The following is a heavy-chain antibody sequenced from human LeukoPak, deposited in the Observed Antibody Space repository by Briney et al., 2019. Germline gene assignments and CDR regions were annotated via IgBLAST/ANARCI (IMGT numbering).Heavy chain of an antibody. CDR3: ARVGVGSWYYFDY. J-gene: IGHJ4*02. Sequence: GGSLRLSCAASGFTFSDYYMSWIRQAPGKGLAWVSYISSSSSYTNHADSVKGRFTISRDNAKNSLYLQMNSLRAEDTAVYYCARVGVGSWYYFDYWGQGTLVTVSS. D-gene: IGHD6-13*01. CDR1: GFTFSDYY. CDR2: ISSSSSYT. V-gene: IGHV3-11*05.